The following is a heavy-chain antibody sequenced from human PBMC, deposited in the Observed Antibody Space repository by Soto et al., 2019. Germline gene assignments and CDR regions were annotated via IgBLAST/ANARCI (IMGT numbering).Heavy chain of an antibody. D-gene: IGHD6-25*01. CDR1: GFTFSSYA. Sequence: QVQLVESGGGVVQPGRSLRLSCAASGFTFSSYAMHWVRQAPGKGLEWVAVISYDGSNKYYADSVKRRFTISSDNSKNALYLQMNSLRAEDTAVYYCPGSIAAENWGQGTLVTVSS. V-gene: IGHV3-30-3*01. CDR3: PGSIAAEN. J-gene: IGHJ4*02. CDR2: ISYDGSNK.